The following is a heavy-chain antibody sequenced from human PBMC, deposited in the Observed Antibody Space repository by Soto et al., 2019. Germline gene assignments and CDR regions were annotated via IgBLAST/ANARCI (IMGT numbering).Heavy chain of an antibody. CDR2: ISSSSSTI. CDR3: ATGGDLAWEIAAV. D-gene: IGHD6-13*01. J-gene: IGHJ4*02. V-gene: IGHV3-48*01. Sequence: GGSLRLSCAASGFTFSSYSMNWVRQAPGKGLEWVSYISSSSSTIYYADSVKGRFTISRDNAKNSLYLQMNSLRAEDTAVYYCATGGDLAWEIAAVWGQGTPVTVSS. CDR1: GFTFSSYS.